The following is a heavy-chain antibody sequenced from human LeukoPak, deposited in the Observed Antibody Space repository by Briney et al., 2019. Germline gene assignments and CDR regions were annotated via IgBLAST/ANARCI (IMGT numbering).Heavy chain of an antibody. CDR2: IKQDGSEK. D-gene: IGHD4-17*01. CDR3: AWARSYTDYEGITS. Sequence: GGSLRLSCAASEFTFPKFWMSWVRLTPGKGLQWVAKIKQDGSEKYYLDSVRGRFSISIDSARTSLYLQMNSLRVEDTAIYYCAWARSYTDYEGITSWGQGTLVTVSS. V-gene: IGHV3-7*01. J-gene: IGHJ5*02. CDR1: EFTFPKFW.